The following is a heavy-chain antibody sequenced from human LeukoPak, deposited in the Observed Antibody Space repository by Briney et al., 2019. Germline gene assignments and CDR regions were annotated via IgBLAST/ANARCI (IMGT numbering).Heavy chain of an antibody. V-gene: IGHV3-11*01. Sequence: GRSLRLSCAASGFTFSDYYMSWIRQAPGKWLEWVSYISSSGSTIYYADSVKGRFTISRDNAKNSLYLQMNSLRAEDTAVYYCARSGAITMVRGDYYFDYWGQGTLVTVSS. J-gene: IGHJ4*02. D-gene: IGHD3-10*01. CDR3: ARSGAITMVRGDYYFDY. CDR2: ISSSGSTI. CDR1: GFTFSDYY.